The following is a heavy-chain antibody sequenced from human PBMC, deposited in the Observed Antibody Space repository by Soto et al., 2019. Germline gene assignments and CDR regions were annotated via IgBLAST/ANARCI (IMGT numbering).Heavy chain of an antibody. Sequence: SVKGPFKASGGTFSGYAISSVRQAPGQGLHWMGGIIPIFGTANYAQKFQGRFTITADKSTSTAYMELSSLRSEDTDVYYCASVTLGIAAAGKEVYYGMDVWGQGTTVSVSS. D-gene: IGHD6-13*01. CDR3: ASVTLGIAAAGKEVYYGMDV. CDR1: GGTFSGYA. V-gene: IGHV1-69*06. J-gene: IGHJ6*02. CDR2: IIPIFGTA.